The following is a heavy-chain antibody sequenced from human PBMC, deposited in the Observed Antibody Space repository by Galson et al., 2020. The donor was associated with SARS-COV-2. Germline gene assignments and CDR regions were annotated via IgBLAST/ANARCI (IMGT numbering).Heavy chain of an antibody. D-gene: IGHD3-3*01. Sequence: HGESLKISCKGSGYSFTSYWISWVRQMPGKGLEWMGRIDPSDSYTNYSPSFQGHATISADKSISTAYLQWSSLKASDTAMYYCARWRTDFWSGYHDYWGQGTLVTVSS. CDR1: GYSFTSYW. J-gene: IGHJ4*02. V-gene: IGHV5-10-1*01. CDR2: IDPSDSYT. CDR3: ARWRTDFWSGYHDY.